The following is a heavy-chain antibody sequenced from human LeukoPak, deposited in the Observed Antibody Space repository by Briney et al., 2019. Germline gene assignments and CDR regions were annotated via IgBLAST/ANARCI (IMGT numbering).Heavy chain of an antibody. J-gene: IGHJ3*02. Sequence: SETLSLTCTVSGGSISSYYWSWIRQPPGKGLEWIGYIHYSGSTKYNPSLNSRVTISVDTSKNQFSLTLSSVTAADTAVYFCARRSPTVAYGDAFGIWGQGTMVTVSS. CDR1: GGSISSYY. D-gene: IGHD4-17*01. V-gene: IGHV4-59*08. CDR2: IHYSGST. CDR3: ARRSPTVAYGDAFGI.